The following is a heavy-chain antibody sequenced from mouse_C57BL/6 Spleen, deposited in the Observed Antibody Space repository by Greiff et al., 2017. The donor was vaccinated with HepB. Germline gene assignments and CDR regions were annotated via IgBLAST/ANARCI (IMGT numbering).Heavy chain of an antibody. CDR2: IHPNSGST. J-gene: IGHJ2*01. D-gene: IGHD3-2*02. Sequence: VQLVESGAELVKPGASVKLSCKASGYTFTSYWMHWVKQRPGQGLEWIGMIHPNSGSTNYNEKFKSKATLTVDKSSSTAYMQLSSLTSEDSAVYYCAREGSSGPYYFDYWGQGTTLTVSS. CDR3: AREGSSGPYYFDY. CDR1: GYTFTSYW. V-gene: IGHV1-64*01.